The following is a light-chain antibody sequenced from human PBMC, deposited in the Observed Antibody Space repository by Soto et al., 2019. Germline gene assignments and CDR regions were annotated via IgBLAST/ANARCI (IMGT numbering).Light chain of an antibody. CDR1: QSISIY. CDR3: QQYNSYSRWT. V-gene: IGKV1-39*01. Sequence: DIQMPQSPSSLSASVGDRVAITCRASQSISIYLNWYQQKAGKAPKVMIHAASSLQSGVPSRFSGSGSGTEFTLTISSLQPDDFATYYCQQYNSYSRWTFGQGTKVDIK. CDR2: AAS. J-gene: IGKJ1*01.